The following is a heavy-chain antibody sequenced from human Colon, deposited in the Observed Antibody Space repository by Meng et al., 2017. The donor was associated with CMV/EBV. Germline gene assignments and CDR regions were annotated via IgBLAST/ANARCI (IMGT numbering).Heavy chain of an antibody. Sequence: GGSLRLSCVGSGISFSTYWMHWVRHAPGKGLVWVSRIKSDGSDATYADSVKGRFTVSRDNTKNTLYLQMNSLRGEDTAVYYCASITMTDNFGLDVWGQGTTVTVSS. CDR2: IKSDGSDA. CDR1: GISFSTYW. J-gene: IGHJ6*02. V-gene: IGHV3-74*03. CDR3: ASITMTDNFGLDV. D-gene: IGHD3-22*01.